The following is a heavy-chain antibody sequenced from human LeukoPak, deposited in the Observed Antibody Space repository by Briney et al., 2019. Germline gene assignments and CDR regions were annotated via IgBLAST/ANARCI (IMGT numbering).Heavy chain of an antibody. J-gene: IGHJ4*02. D-gene: IGHD6-13*01. CDR3: ARDKGSSWLRYFDY. CDR2: ISAYNGNT. CDR1: GYTFTSYG. V-gene: IGHV1-18*04. Sequence: ASVKVSCKASGYTFTSYGISWVRQAPGQGLEGMGWISAYNGNTNYAQKLQGRVTMTTDTSTSTAYMELRSLRSDDTAVYYCARDKGSSWLRYFDYWGQGTLVTVSS.